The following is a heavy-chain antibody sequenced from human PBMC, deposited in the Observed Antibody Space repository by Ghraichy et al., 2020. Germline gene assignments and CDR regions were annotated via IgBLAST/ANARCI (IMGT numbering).Heavy chain of an antibody. CDR2: IISSSSYI. CDR1: GFTFSSYS. D-gene: IGHD3-22*01. V-gene: IGHV3-21*01. CDR3: ARVVQNYYDSSGYYGWFDP. Sequence: GGSLRLSCAASGFTFSSYSMNWVRQAPGKGLEWVSSIISSSSYIYYADSVKGRFTISRDNAKNSLYLQMNSLRAEDTAVYYCARVVQNYYDSSGYYGWFDPWGQGTLVTVSS. J-gene: IGHJ5*02.